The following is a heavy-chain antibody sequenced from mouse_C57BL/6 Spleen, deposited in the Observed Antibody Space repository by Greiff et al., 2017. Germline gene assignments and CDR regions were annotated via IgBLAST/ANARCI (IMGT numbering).Heavy chain of an antibody. CDR3: TRGTGTSW. Sequence: VQLQQSGAELVRPGASVTLSCKASGYTFTDYEMHWVKQTPVHGLEWIGAIDPETGGTAYNQKFKGKAILTADKSSSTAYMELRSLTSEDSAVYYCTRGTGTSWWGQGTLVTVSA. J-gene: IGHJ3*02. CDR2: IDPETGGT. D-gene: IGHD4-1*01. V-gene: IGHV1-15*01. CDR1: GYTFTDYE.